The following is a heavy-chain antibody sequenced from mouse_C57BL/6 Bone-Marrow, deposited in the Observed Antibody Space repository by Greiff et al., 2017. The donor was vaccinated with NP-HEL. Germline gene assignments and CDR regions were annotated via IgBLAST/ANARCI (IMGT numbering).Heavy chain of an antibody. CDR2: IDPENGDT. Sequence: EVQLQESGAELVRPGASVKLSCTASGFNIKDDYMHWVKQRPEQGLEWIGWIDPENGDTEYASKFQGNATITADTSSNTAYLQLSSLTSEDTAVYYCTTYWIYYGYDGFAYWGQGTLVTVSA. J-gene: IGHJ3*01. D-gene: IGHD2-2*01. CDR1: GFNIKDDY. CDR3: TTYWIYYGYDGFAY. V-gene: IGHV14-4*01.